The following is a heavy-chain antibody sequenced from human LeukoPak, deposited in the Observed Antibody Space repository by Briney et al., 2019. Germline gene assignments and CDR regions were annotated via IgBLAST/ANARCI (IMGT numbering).Heavy chain of an antibody. D-gene: IGHD3-16*02. CDR3: ARVVKVGYVWGSYPPKYFDY. J-gene: IGHJ4*02. CDR2: INHRGST. Sequence: SETLSLTCAVYGGSFSGYYWSWIRQPPGKGLEWIGEINHRGSTNYNPSLKSRVTISVDTSKNQFSLKLSSVTAADTAVYYCARVVKVGYVWGSYPPKYFDYWGQGTLVTVSS. V-gene: IGHV4-34*01. CDR1: GGSFSGYY.